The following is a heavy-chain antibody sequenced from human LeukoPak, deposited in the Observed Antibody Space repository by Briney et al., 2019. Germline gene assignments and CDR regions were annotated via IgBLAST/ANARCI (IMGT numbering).Heavy chain of an antibody. D-gene: IGHD3-10*01. CDR3: ARARYGSGSYHFDY. V-gene: IGHV1-69*16. Sequence: ASVKVSCKASGGTFSSYTISWVRQAPGQGLEWMGRIIPILGIANYAQKFQGRVTITTDESTSTAYMELSSLRSEDTAVYYCARARYGSGSYHFDYWGQGTLVTVSS. J-gene: IGHJ4*02. CDR1: GGTFSSYT. CDR2: IIPILGIA.